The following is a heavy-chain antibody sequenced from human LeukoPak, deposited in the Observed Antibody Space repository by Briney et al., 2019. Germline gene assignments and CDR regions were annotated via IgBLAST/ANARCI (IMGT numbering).Heavy chain of an antibody. CDR3: ASLGVVRGVTIDY. D-gene: IGHD3-10*01. CDR1: GGTFSSYA. CDR2: IIPIFGTA. V-gene: IGHV1-69*06. Sequence: SVKVSCKAFGGTFSSYAISWVRQPPGQGLEWMGGIIPIFGTANYAQKFQGRVTITADKSTSTAYMELSSPRSEDTAVYYCASLGVVRGVTIDYWGQGTLVTVSS. J-gene: IGHJ4*02.